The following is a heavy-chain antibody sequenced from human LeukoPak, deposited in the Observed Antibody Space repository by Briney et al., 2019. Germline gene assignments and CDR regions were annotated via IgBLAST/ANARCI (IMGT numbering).Heavy chain of an antibody. J-gene: IGHJ4*02. CDR3: AVVGVVVPAATPFEY. D-gene: IGHD2-2*01. Sequence: GASAKVSCKASGYTFTSYGISWVRQAPGQGLEWMGWISAYNGNTNYAQKLQGRVTMTTDTSTSTAYMELRSLRSDDTAVYYCAVVGVVVPAATPFEYWGQGTLVTVSS. CDR1: GYTFTSYG. CDR2: ISAYNGNT. V-gene: IGHV1-18*01.